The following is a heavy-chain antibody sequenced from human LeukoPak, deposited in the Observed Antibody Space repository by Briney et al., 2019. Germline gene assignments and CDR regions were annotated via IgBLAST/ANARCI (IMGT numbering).Heavy chain of an antibody. CDR2: ISYDGNHK. J-gene: IGHJ6*02. V-gene: IGHV3-30*18. D-gene: IGHD6-13*01. CDR1: RFTFSNYA. CDR3: AKDLGSSWLANFYSYGMDV. Sequence: GGSLRLSCAASRFTFSNYAMHWVRQAPGKGLQWVAVISYDGNHKYYADSVKGRFTISRDNYRNTLFLQMNSLRTEDTAVYFCAKDLGSSWLANFYSYGMDVWGQGTTVTVSS.